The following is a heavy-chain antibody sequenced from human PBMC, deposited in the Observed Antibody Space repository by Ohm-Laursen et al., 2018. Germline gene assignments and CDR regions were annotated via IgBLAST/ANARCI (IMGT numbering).Heavy chain of an antibody. Sequence: SSVKVSCNASGYTFTSYDINWVRQATGQGLEWMGWMNPNSGNTGYAQKFQGRVTMTRNTSISTAYMERSSLESEDTAVYYCAMESGYSGYDGSWGQGTLVTVSS. J-gene: IGHJ4*02. V-gene: IGHV1-8*01. CDR1: GYTFTSYD. CDR2: MNPNSGNT. D-gene: IGHD5-12*01. CDR3: AMESGYSGYDGS.